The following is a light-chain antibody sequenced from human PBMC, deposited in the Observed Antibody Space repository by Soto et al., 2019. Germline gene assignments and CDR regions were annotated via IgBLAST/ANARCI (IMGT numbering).Light chain of an antibody. Sequence: AIQMTQSPSSLSASVGDRVTITCRASQGIRNDLGWYQQKPGKAPNLLIYAASSLQSRVPSRFSGSGSGTDFTLTISSLQPEDFATYYCLHDYNYPRTFGQGTKVEIK. CDR2: AAS. CDR1: QGIRND. J-gene: IGKJ1*01. V-gene: IGKV1-6*01. CDR3: LHDYNYPRT.